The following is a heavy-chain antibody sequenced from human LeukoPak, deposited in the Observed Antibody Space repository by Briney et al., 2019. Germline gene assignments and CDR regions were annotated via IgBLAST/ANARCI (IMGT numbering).Heavy chain of an antibody. V-gene: IGHV1-3*01. Sequence: ASVKVSCKASGGTFSSYAISWVRQAPGQGLEWMGWINAGNGNTYYSQKFRARVTITMDTSASTAYMELSGLRSEDTAVYYCVRDMKFYGPGSDSLDYWGQGTLVTVSS. CDR2: INAGNGNT. CDR1: GGTFSSYA. CDR3: VRDMKFYGPGSDSLDY. J-gene: IGHJ4*02. D-gene: IGHD3-10*01.